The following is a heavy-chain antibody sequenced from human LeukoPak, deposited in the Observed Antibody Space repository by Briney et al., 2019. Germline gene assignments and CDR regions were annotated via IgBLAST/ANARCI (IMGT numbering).Heavy chain of an antibody. V-gene: IGHV4-59*01. D-gene: IGHD3-10*01. Sequence: PSETLSLTCTVSGGSISTSYWNCIRQPPGKGLEWIGYIYYSENTNYNPSLKSSVTVSIDTSRSQFSLNLSSVTAADTAVYYCARAGYYGSGNYYFDYWGQGTLVTVSS. CDR3: ARAGYYGSGNYYFDY. CDR2: IYYSENT. CDR1: GGSISTSY. J-gene: IGHJ4*02.